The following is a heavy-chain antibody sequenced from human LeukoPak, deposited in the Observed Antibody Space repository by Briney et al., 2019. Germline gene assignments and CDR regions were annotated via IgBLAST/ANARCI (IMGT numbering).Heavy chain of an antibody. Sequence: GGSLRLSCAASGFTFSSYGMHWVRQAPGKGLEWVAVIWYDGSNKYYADSMKGRFTISRDNSKNTLYLQMNSLRAEDTAVYYCARGVSYYYYGMDVWGQGTTVTVSS. V-gene: IGHV3-33*01. CDR1: GFTFSSYG. CDR2: IWYDGSNK. J-gene: IGHJ6*02. CDR3: ARGVSYYYYGMDV.